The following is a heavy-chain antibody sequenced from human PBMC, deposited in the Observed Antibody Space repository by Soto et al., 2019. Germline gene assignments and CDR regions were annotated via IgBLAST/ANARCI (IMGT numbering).Heavy chain of an antibody. V-gene: IGHV1-18*01. D-gene: IGHD3-3*01. J-gene: IGHJ3*02. CDR3: ARAPYYDFWSGYYPSDAFDI. CDR2: ISAYNGNT. Sequence: ASVKVSCKASGYTFTSYGISWVRQAPGQGLEWMGWISAYNGNTNYAQKLQGRVTMTTDTSTSTAYMELRSLRSDDTAVYYCARAPYYDFWSGYYPSDAFDIWGQGTMVTVS. CDR1: GYTFTSYG.